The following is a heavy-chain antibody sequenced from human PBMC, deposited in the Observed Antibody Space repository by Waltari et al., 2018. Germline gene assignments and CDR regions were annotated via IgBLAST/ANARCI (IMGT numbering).Heavy chain of an antibody. D-gene: IGHD1-26*01. CDR2: IYYTGTA. J-gene: IGHJ4*02. V-gene: IGHV4-61*08. CDR1: GASVRNGDYY. CDR3: ASLRIVAAPYHYFDY. Sequence: QVQLQESGPGLVKPSETLSLTCSVSGASVRNGDYYWTWIRQPPGKGLEWIGYIYYTGTAYYNPSPKSRVTISVDTAKNQFSLKLSSVTTADTAVYYCASLRIVAAPYHYFDYWGQGTRVSVSS.